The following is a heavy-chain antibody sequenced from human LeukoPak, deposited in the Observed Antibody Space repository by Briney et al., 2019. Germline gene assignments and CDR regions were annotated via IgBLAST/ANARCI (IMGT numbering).Heavy chain of an antibody. CDR1: GGSIGTYS. D-gene: IGHD6-13*01. CDR3: ARGVYIAAAQYAY. Sequence: SETLSLTCTVSGGSIGTYSWNWIRQPPGKGLEWIGYIYYSGTTNYNPSLKSRVTISVDTSKNQFSLKLSSVTAADSAVYYCARGVYIAAAQYAYWGQGTLVTVSS. J-gene: IGHJ4*02. V-gene: IGHV4-59*01. CDR2: IYYSGTT.